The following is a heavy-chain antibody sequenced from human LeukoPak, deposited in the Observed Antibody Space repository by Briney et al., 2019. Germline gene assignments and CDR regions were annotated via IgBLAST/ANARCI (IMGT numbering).Heavy chain of an antibody. J-gene: IGHJ3*02. D-gene: IGHD3-22*01. CDR3: ARYVISGLWYFDI. Sequence: GGSLRLSCAASGFTLNDYYMDWVRQAPGKGLEWVASIKQDGSEKYYVDSVKGRFTISRDNAKNSLYLQMNSLRAEDTAVYYCARYVISGLWYFDIWGQGTMVTVSS. CDR1: GFTLNDYY. CDR2: IKQDGSEK. V-gene: IGHV3-7*01.